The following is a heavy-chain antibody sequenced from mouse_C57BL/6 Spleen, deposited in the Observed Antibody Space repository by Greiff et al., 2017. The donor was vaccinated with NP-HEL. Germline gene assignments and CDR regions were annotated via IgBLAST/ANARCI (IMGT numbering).Heavy chain of an antibody. D-gene: IGHD2-3*01. V-gene: IGHV1-4*01. CDR2: INPSSGYT. Sequence: QVQLKESGAELARPGASVKMSCKASGYTFTSYTMHWVKQRPGQGLEWIGYINPSSGYTKYNQKFKDKATLTADKSSSTAYMQLSSLTSEDSAVYYCARSDDGYFYSFDYWGQGTTLTVSS. CDR3: ARSDDGYFYSFDY. J-gene: IGHJ2*01. CDR1: GYTFTSYT.